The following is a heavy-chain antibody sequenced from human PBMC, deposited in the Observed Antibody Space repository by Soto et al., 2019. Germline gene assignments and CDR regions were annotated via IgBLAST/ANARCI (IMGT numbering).Heavy chain of an antibody. J-gene: IGHJ4*02. CDR3: ASGYYDSSGYYAPGPLDY. D-gene: IGHD3-22*01. Sequence: GASVKGSCKASGYTFTSYSMHWVRQAPGQKLEWMGWINAGNGNTKYSQKFQGRVTITRDTSASTAYMELSSLRSEDTAVYYCASGYYDSSGYYAPGPLDYWGQGTLVTVSS. CDR1: GYTFTSYS. V-gene: IGHV1-3*01. CDR2: INAGNGNT.